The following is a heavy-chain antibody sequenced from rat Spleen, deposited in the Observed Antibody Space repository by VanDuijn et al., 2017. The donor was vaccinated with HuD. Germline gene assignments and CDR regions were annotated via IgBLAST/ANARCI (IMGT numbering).Heavy chain of an antibody. CDR1: GFSLTSYG. J-gene: IGHJ4*01. V-gene: IGHV2-77*01. CDR3: ARSLRGTAMDA. D-gene: IGHD4-3*01. Sequence: QVQMKETGPGLVQTTQTLSVTCTVSGFSLTSYGVQWVRQAPGKGLEGMGIIWGDGSTNYKSALKSRLSSSMDTSKSQVFVTMNSLQTEDTAVYYCARSLRGTAMDAWGQGASVTVSS. CDR2: IWGDGST.